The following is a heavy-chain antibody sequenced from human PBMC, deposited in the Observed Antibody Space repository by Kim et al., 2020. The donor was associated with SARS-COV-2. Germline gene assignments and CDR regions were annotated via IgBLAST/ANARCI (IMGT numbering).Heavy chain of an antibody. Sequence: SGPTLVNPTQTLTLTCTFSGFSLSTSGMCVSWIRQPPGKALEWLARIDWDDEKYYSTSLKTRLTISKDTSKNQVVLTMTNMEPVDTATYYCARIPPYYDSSGYYPGYYYGMDVWGQGTTVTVSS. CDR3: ARIPPYYDSSGYYPGYYYGMDV. CDR2: IDWDDEK. J-gene: IGHJ6*02. D-gene: IGHD3-22*01. CDR1: GFSLSTSGMC. V-gene: IGHV2-70*11.